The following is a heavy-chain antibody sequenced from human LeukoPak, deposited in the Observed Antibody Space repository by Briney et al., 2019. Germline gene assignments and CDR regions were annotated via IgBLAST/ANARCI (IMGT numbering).Heavy chain of an antibody. Sequence: GASVKVSCKASGYTFTSYYMHWVRQAPGQGLEWMGIINPSGGSTSYAQKFQGRVTMTRDTSTSTVYMELSSLRSEDTAVYYCARDGNYDFWSGYPQNWCDPWGQGTLVTVSS. V-gene: IGHV1-46*01. CDR2: INPSGGST. D-gene: IGHD3-3*01. J-gene: IGHJ5*02. CDR1: GYTFTSYY. CDR3: ARDGNYDFWSGYPQNWCDP.